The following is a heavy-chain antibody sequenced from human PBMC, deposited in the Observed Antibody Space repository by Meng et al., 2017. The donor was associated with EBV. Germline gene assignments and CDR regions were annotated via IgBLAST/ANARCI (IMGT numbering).Heavy chain of an antibody. J-gene: IGHJ5*02. Sequence: HVTRQRCGPGRAKPSVPLSLTCTVSGGSVSSGSYSWSWIRQPPGKGLEWIGYIYYSGSTNYNPSLKSRVTISVDTSKNQFSLKLSSVTAADTAVYYCARGRYYGDYFWFDPWGQGTLVTVSS. V-gene: IGHV4-61*01. D-gene: IGHD4-17*01. CDR1: GGSVSSGSYS. CDR3: ARGRYYGDYFWFDP. CDR2: IYYSGST.